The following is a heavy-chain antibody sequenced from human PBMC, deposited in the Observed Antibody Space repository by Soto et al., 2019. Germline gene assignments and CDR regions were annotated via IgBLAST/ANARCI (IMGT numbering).Heavy chain of an antibody. D-gene: IGHD2-15*01. CDR2: ISSDDNT. J-gene: IGHJ1*01. CDR1: GFIVNNIF. V-gene: IGHV3-66*01. Sequence: GGSLRLSCAASGFIVNNIFMTWVRQAPGKGLEWLSTISSDDNTYYAGSVKGRFTISRDSPKNTLYLQMNSLRAEDTAVYHCAIDILGGSYAFSHGGQGTLVTVSS. CDR3: AIDILGGSYAFSH.